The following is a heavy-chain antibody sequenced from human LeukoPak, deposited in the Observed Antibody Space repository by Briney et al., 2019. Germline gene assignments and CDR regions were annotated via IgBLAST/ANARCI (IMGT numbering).Heavy chain of an antibody. D-gene: IGHD3-9*01. Sequence: GGSLRLSCAASGFTFSSYWMSWVRQAPGKGLEWVANIKQDGSEKYYVDSVKGRFTISRDNAKNSLYLQMNSLRAEDTAVYYCARGLLRYFDWLSNRFDSWGQGTLVTVSS. CDR2: IKQDGSEK. V-gene: IGHV3-7*03. CDR3: ARGLLRYFDWLSNRFDS. J-gene: IGHJ4*02. CDR1: GFTFSSYW.